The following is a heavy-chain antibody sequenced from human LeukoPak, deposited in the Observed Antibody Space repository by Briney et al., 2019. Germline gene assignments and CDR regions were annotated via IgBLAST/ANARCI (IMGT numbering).Heavy chain of an antibody. D-gene: IGHD2-15*01. V-gene: IGHV3-33*01. J-gene: IGHJ4*02. Sequence: GRSLRLSCAASGFTFRSYGMHWVRQARGKGLEWVAVIWHDGKNKYYADSVKGRFTISRDNSKNTLYLQMDSLRAEDTAVYYCARDRGSNDPIDYWGQGTLVTVSS. CDR3: ARDRGSNDPIDY. CDR2: IWHDGKNK. CDR1: GFTFRSYG.